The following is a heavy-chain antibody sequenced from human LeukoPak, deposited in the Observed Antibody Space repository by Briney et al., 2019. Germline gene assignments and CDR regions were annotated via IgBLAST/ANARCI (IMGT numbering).Heavy chain of an antibody. CDR2: ISAYNGHT. CDR3: ARGGRWELPRPYAFDI. D-gene: IGHD1-26*01. Sequence: ASVKVSCKASSYTFTSYGISWVRQAPGQGLEWMGWISAYNGHTNYAQKFQGRVTMTTDTSTSTAYMELRSLRSDDTAVYYCARGGRWELPRPYAFDIWGQGTMVTASS. V-gene: IGHV1-18*01. CDR1: SYTFTSYG. J-gene: IGHJ3*02.